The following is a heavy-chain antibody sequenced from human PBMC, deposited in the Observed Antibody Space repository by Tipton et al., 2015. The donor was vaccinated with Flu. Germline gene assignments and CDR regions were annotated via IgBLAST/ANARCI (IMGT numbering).Heavy chain of an antibody. D-gene: IGHD3-16*01. CDR3: VRLGAGGSFEAN. CDR1: GASISSGSYY. V-gene: IGHV4-61*02. CDR2: IYTSGTT. Sequence: LRLSCTVSGASISSGSYYWSWIRQPAERGLEWVGRIYTSGTTDYNSSLESRVTVSADTSKNQFSLKLTSVTAADTAVYYCVRLGAGGSFEANWGQGTLVTVSS. J-gene: IGHJ1*01.